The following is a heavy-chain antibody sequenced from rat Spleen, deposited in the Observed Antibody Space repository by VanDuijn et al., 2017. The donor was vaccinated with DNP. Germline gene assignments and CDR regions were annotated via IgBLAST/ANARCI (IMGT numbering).Heavy chain of an antibody. CDR2: VSTSGSKT. CDR3: ARLRLEWEVRAMDA. CDR1: GFTFSNYY. V-gene: IGHV5-25*01. J-gene: IGHJ4*01. Sequence: EVHLVESGGGLVQPGKSLKLSCAASGFTFSNYYMAWVRQTPKKGLEWVATVSTSGSKTYYSDSAQGQFTVSRDDAKSTLYLQMNSLKSEDTATYYCARLRLEWEVRAMDAWGQGTSVTVSS. D-gene: IGHD1-1*01.